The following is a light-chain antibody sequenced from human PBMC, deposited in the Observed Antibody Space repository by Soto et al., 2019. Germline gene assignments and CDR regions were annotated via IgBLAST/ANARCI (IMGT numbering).Light chain of an antibody. V-gene: IGKV3-15*01. J-gene: IGKJ5*01. CDR1: ENVRTF. CDR3: QQSYSTPF. CDR2: GAS. Sequence: EIVMTQSPATLSVSPGERATLSCRASENVRTFVDWYQQKPGQAPRLLIYGASTRATGIPSRFSGSGSGTDFTLTISSLQPEDFATYYCQQSYSTPFFGQGTRLEIK.